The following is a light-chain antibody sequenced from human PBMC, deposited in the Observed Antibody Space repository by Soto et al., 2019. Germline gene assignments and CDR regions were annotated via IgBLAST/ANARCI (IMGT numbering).Light chain of an antibody. J-gene: IGKJ1*01. CDR3: MQATHSSWT. Sequence: DIVMTQTPLSSPVTLGQAASISCRSSQSLVHNDGNTYLSWFQQRPGQPPRLLIYKVSDRLSGVPDRFSGSGAGTDFTLTISRVDADDVVVYYCMQATHSSWTFGQGTKV. CDR1: QSLVHNDGNTY. CDR2: KVS. V-gene: IGKV2-24*01.